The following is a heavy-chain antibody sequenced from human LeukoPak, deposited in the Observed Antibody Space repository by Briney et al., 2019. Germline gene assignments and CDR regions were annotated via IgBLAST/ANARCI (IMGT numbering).Heavy chain of an antibody. J-gene: IGHJ4*02. Sequence: QPGGSLRLSCAASGFTFSNYGIHWVRQAPGKGLEWVAFIRHDGTNKYYADSVKGRFTISRDNSKNTLYLQMNSLRAEDTAVYYCAKVRFGEYFAYFDYWGQGTLVTVSS. CDR3: AKVRFGEYFAYFDY. D-gene: IGHD3-16*01. V-gene: IGHV3-30*02. CDR2: IRHDGTNK. CDR1: GFTFSNYG.